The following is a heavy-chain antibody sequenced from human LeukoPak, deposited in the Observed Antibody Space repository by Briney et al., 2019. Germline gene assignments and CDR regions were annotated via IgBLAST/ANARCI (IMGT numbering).Heavy chain of an antibody. D-gene: IGHD6-19*01. Sequence: ASVKVSCKASGYRFIDYFIHWVRPAPGQGAECMGWINPNTGDTKYVQRFQGRVTMTRDTSSSTAYMELRSLRSDDTAVYYCARDRGGYSSGWYVGNDYWGQGTLVTVSS. CDR2: INPNTGDT. J-gene: IGHJ4*02. CDR1: GYRFIDYF. V-gene: IGHV1-2*02. CDR3: ARDRGGYSSGWYVGNDY.